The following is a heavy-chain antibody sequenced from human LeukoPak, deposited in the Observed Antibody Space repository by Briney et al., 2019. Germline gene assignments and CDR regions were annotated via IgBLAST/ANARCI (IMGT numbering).Heavy chain of an antibody. Sequence: GGSLRLSCAASGFTFISYGLSWVRQAPGKGLEWVSAISASGGSTFYADSVRDRFTVSRDNSRNTLYLQMSSLRADDTAVYYCAKLFGSGTYYNYFDWWGQGTLVTVSS. CDR1: GFTFISYG. CDR2: ISASGGST. CDR3: AKLFGSGTYYNYFDW. D-gene: IGHD3-10*01. V-gene: IGHV3-23*01. J-gene: IGHJ4*02.